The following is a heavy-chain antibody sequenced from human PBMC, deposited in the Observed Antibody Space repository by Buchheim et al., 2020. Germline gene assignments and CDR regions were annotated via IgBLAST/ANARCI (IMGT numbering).Heavy chain of an antibody. Sequence: QVQLVQSGAEVKKPGSSVKVSCKASGGTFSSYAISWVRQAPGQGLEWMGRIIRILGIANYAQKFQGRVTITADKSTSTAYMELSSLRSEDTAVYYCARDDYYDSSGYYCGFDYWGQGTL. J-gene: IGHJ4*02. V-gene: IGHV1-69*04. D-gene: IGHD3-22*01. CDR2: IIRILGIA. CDR3: ARDDYYDSSGYYCGFDY. CDR1: GGTFSSYA.